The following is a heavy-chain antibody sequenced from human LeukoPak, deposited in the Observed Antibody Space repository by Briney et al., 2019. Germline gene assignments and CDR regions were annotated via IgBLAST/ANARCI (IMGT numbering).Heavy chain of an antibody. CDR3: ARGRARSGDDTPPLGY. D-gene: IGHD2-21*02. CDR1: GYTFSGHY. V-gene: IGHV1-2*02. J-gene: IGHJ4*02. CDR2: IDPDSGGT. Sequence: ASVKVSCTASGYTFSGHYIHWVRQAPGQGLEWMGWIDPDSGGTNYAQKFQGRVTMTRDTSISTAYMELSSLRSDDTAVYYCARGRARSGDDTPPLGYWGQGTLVTVSS.